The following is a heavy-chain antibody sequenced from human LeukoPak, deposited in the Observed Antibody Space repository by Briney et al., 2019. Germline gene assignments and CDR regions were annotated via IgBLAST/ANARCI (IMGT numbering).Heavy chain of an antibody. CDR2: IVVGSGNT. D-gene: IGHD4-17*01. CDR1: GFTFTSSA. J-gene: IGHJ3*02. Sequence: GASVKVSCKASGFTFTSSAVQWVRQACGQRLEWIGWIVVGSGNTNYAQKFQERVTITRDMSTSTAYMEVSSLRSEDTAVYYCARRGPYGDSLHDAFDIWGQGTMVTVSS. CDR3: ARRGPYGDSLHDAFDI. V-gene: IGHV1-58*01.